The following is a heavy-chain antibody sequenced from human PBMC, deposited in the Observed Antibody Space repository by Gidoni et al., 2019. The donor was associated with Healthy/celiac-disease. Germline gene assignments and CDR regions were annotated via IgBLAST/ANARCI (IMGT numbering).Heavy chain of an antibody. CDR2: ISYDGSNK. J-gene: IGHJ6*02. CDR3: ARDYIAVAGTYYYVWTS. D-gene: IGHD6-19*01. V-gene: IGHV3-30*01. Sequence: QVQLVESGGGVVQPGRSLRLSCAASGFTFSSYAMHWVRQAPGKGLVWVAGISYDGSNKYYADSVKGRFTISRDNSKNTLYLQMNSLRAEDTAVDYCARDYIAVAGTYYYVWTSGAKGPRSPSP. CDR1: GFTFSSYA.